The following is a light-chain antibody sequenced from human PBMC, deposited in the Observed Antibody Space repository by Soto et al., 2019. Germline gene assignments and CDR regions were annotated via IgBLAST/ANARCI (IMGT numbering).Light chain of an antibody. J-gene: IGKJ4*01. CDR1: QSVGTY. Sequence: DIGLTQSPATLSLSPGERTTLSCRANQSVGTYLNWYQQKSGQAPRLLIFDASNRAAGIPARFSGSWSGTDFTLTISSLDPEDFAVYFCQQRRLWLTFGGGTKVA. CDR3: QQRRLWLT. CDR2: DAS. V-gene: IGKV3-11*01.